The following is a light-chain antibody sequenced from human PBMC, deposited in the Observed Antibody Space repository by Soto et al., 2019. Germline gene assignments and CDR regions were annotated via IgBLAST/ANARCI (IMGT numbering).Light chain of an antibody. CDR1: SSDVGGYNY. V-gene: IGLV2-14*01. J-gene: IGLJ1*01. Sequence: QSALTQPASVSGSPGQSITISCTGTSSDVGGYNYVSWYQQHPGKAPKLMIYEVSNRHSGVSNRFSGSKSGNTASLTISGLQAEDEADYYCSSYTSRNTLDYVFGTGTKLTVL. CDR2: EVS. CDR3: SSYTSRNTLDYV.